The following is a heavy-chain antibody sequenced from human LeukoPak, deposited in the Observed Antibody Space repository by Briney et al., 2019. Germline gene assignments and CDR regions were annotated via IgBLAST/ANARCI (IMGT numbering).Heavy chain of an antibody. CDR2: IIPIFGTA. Sequence: ASVKVSCKASGGTFSSYAISWVRQAPGQGLEWMGGIIPIFGTANYAQKFQGRVTITADESTSTAYMELSSLRSEDTAVYYCARDRNPTYYYDSSGYLNYFDYWGQGTLVTVSS. CDR3: ARDRNPTYYYDSSGYLNYFDY. CDR1: GGTFSSYA. V-gene: IGHV1-69*13. D-gene: IGHD3-22*01. J-gene: IGHJ4*02.